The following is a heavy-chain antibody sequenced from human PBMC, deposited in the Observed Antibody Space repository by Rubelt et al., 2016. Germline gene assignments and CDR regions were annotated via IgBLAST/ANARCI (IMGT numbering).Heavy chain of an antibody. J-gene: IGHJ4*02. CDR3: AKDAYSSGWSYFDY. CDR2: INPSGGST. Sequence: QVQLVQSGAEVKKPGASVKVSCKASGYTFTSYYMHWVRQAPGQGLEWMGIINPSGGSTSYARKFQGRGTMTRDTSTSTVYMELSSLGSEDTAVYYCAKDAYSSGWSYFDYWGQGTLVTVSS. CDR1: GYTFTSYY. V-gene: IGHV1-46*01. D-gene: IGHD6-19*01.